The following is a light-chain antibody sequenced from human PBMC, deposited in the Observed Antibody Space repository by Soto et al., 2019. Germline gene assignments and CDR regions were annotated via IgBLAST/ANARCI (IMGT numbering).Light chain of an antibody. CDR3: QHYNT. J-gene: IGKJ3*01. CDR1: QSISTR. CDR2: KAS. Sequence: DIQMTQSPSTLTASVGDRVTITCRASQSISTRLAWYQQKPGKAPKLLIYKASSLEPGVTSRFSGSGSGTDFTLTISSLQPDDSATYYCQHYNTFGPGTKVDIK. V-gene: IGKV1-5*03.